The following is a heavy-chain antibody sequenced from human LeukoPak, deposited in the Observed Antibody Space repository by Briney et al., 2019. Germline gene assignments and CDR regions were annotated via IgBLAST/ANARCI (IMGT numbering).Heavy chain of an antibody. CDR2: IGTNGIST. D-gene: IGHD2-8*02. CDR1: GFTFNSYA. V-gene: IGHV3-64D*09. Sequence: PGGCLRLSCSASGFTFNSYAIHWVRQAPGKGLEYVSSIGTNGISTYYADSVTGRFTISRDNSKNSLYLQMSSLRAEDTAVYYCVKGQEVVYAPTFDYWGQGTLVTVSS. CDR3: VKGQEVVYAPTFDY. J-gene: IGHJ4*02.